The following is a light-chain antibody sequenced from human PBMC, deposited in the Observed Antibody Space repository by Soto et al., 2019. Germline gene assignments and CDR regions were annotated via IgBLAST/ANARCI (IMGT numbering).Light chain of an antibody. CDR1: QSISSW. Sequence: DIQMTQSPSTLSASVGDRVTITCRASQSISSWLAWYQQKPGKAPKLLIYDASNLESGVPSRFSGSGSGTEFTLTISSLQPDDFATYYCQQYNSYPIPFGQGTRLEIK. CDR2: DAS. CDR3: QQYNSYPIP. J-gene: IGKJ5*01. V-gene: IGKV1-5*01.